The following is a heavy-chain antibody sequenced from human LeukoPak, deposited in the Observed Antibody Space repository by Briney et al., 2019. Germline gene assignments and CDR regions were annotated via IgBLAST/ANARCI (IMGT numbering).Heavy chain of an antibody. CDR3: ASWAERYYYYGMDV. V-gene: IGHV3-23*01. J-gene: IGHJ6*04. CDR2: ISGSGGST. Sequence: GGSLRPSCAASGFTFSSYAMSWVRQAPGKGLEWVSAISGSGGSTYYADSVKGRFTISRDNSKNTLYLQMNSLRAEDTAVYYCASWAERYYYYGMDVWGKGTTVTVSS. D-gene: IGHD7-27*01. CDR1: GFTFSSYA.